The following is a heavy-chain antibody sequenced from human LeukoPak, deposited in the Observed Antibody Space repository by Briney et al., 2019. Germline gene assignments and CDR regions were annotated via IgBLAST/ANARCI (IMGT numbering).Heavy chain of an antibody. CDR3: ARDRHIAAAVYYYYMDV. V-gene: IGHV1-46*01. CDR2: INPSGGST. D-gene: IGHD6-13*01. Sequence: ASVKVSCKASGYTFTSYYMHWVRQVPGQGLEWMGIINPSGGSTSYAQKFQGRVTMTTDTSTSTAYMEVRSLRSDDTAVYYCARDRHIAAAVYYYYMDVWGKGTPVTVSS. J-gene: IGHJ6*03. CDR1: GYTFTSYY.